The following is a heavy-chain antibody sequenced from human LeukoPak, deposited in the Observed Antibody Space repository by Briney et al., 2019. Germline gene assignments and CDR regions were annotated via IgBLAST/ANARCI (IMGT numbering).Heavy chain of an antibody. CDR3: AKFLSNYYYYYGMDV. Sequence: GGSLRLSCAASGFTFSSYAMSWVRQAPGKGLEWVSAISGSGGNTYCADSVKGRFTISRDNSKNTLYLQMNSLRAEDTAVYYCAKFLSNYYYYYGMDVWGQGTTVTVSS. D-gene: IGHD3-16*02. CDR2: ISGSGGNT. J-gene: IGHJ6*02. V-gene: IGHV3-23*01. CDR1: GFTFSSYA.